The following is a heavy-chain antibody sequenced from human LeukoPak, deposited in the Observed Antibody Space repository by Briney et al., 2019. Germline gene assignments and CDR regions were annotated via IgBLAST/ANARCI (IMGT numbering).Heavy chain of an antibody. CDR3: ARGRGRTGWVMGDY. D-gene: IGHD3/OR15-3a*01. CDR2: INHSGST. V-gene: IGHV4-34*01. Sequence: PSETLSLTCAVYGGSFSGYYWTWIRQPPGKGLEWVGEINHSGSTNYNPSLKSRVTISVDTSKNRLSLKLSSVTAADTAIYYCARGRGRTGWVMGDYWGQGTLVTVSS. J-gene: IGHJ4*02. CDR1: GGSFSGYY.